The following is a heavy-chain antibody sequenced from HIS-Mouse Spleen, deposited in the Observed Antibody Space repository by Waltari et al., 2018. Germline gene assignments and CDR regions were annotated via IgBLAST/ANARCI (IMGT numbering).Heavy chain of an antibody. CDR3: ARVKT. Sequence: LKSRVTISVDTSKNQFSLKLSSVTAADTAVYYCARVKTWGQGTLVTVSS. V-gene: IGHV4-30-2*04. J-gene: IGHJ5*02.